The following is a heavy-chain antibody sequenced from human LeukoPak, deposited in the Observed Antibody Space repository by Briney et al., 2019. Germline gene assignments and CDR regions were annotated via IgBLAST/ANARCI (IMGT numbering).Heavy chain of an antibody. CDR1: GFSFRSYG. Sequence: GGSLRRSCAASGFSFRSYGMHWVRQAPGKGLEWVAVISYDGSNKYYADSVKGRFTISRDNSKNTLYLQMNSLRPEDTAVYYCARDGYGLDTPMVSTNFDYWGQGTLVTVSS. CDR2: ISYDGSNK. D-gene: IGHD5-18*01. V-gene: IGHV3-30*03. J-gene: IGHJ4*02. CDR3: ARDGYGLDTPMVSTNFDY.